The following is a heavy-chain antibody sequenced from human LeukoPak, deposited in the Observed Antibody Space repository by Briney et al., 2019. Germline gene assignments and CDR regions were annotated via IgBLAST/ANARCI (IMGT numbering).Heavy chain of an antibody. CDR3: ARGHSYGPPAGY. D-gene: IGHD5-18*01. CDR2: INHSGST. Sequence: PGGSLRLSCAASGFTFSSYSMNWVRQPPGKGLEWIGEINHSGSTNYNPSLKSRVTISVDTSKNQFSLKLSSVTAADTAVYYCARGHSYGPPAGYWGQGTLVTVSS. V-gene: IGHV4-34*01. J-gene: IGHJ4*02. CDR1: GFTFSSYS.